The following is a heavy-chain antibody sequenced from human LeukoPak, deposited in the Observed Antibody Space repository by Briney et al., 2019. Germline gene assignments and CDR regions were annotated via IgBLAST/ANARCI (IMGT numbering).Heavy chain of an antibody. CDR2: ISGSTSYI. J-gene: IGHJ4*02. D-gene: IGHD3-16*02. CDR3: ARGSDFVWGSYRPYFDY. CDR1: AFTLRTYS. V-gene: IGHV3-21*01. Sequence: SGGSLRLSCVASAFTLRTYSMHWVRQAPGKGLEWVSSISGSTSYIYYADSVRGRFTISRDNAKNSLYLRMNSLRAEDTAVYYCARGSDFVWGSYRPYFDYWGQGTLVTVSS.